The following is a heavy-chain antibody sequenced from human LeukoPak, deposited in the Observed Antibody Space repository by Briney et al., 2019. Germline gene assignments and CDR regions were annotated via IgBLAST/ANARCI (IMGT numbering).Heavy chain of an antibody. V-gene: IGHV3-21*01. CDR2: ISSSSVYM. J-gene: IGHJ3*02. CDR1: GFTFSSYS. CDR3: ARDWWGLLFGGAFDI. D-gene: IGHD1-26*01. Sequence: GGSLRLSCAASGFTFSSYSMNWVRQAPGKGLEWVSSISSSSVYMYYADSVKGRFTISRDNAKNSLYLQMNSLRAEDTAVYYCARDWWGLLFGGAFDIWGQGTMVTVSS.